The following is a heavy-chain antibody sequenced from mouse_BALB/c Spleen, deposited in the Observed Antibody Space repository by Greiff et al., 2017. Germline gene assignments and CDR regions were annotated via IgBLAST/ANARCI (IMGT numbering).Heavy chain of an antibody. V-gene: IGHV14-4*02. D-gene: IGHD1-2*01. CDR1: GFNIKDYY. Sequence: EVQLQQSGAELVRSGASVKLSCTASGFNIKDYYMHWVKQRPEQGLEWIGWIDPENGDTEYAPKFQGKATMTADTSSNTAYLQLSSLTSEDTAVYYCARNYGYVGYAMDYWGQGTSVTVSS. CDR2: IDPENGDT. CDR3: ARNYGYVGYAMDY. J-gene: IGHJ4*01.